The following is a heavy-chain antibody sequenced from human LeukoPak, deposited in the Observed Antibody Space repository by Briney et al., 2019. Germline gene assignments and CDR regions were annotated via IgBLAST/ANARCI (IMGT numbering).Heavy chain of an antibody. CDR2: INPNSGGT. D-gene: IGHD3-3*01. Sequence: ASLKVSCKASGYTFTGYYIHWVRQAPGQGLEWMGWINPNSGGTTYAQKFQGRVTMTRDTSISTAYMDLSRLTSDDKAVYYCARNIRRYDFWSGPINWFDPWGQGNLVTVSS. J-gene: IGHJ5*02. CDR3: ARNIRRYDFWSGPINWFDP. V-gene: IGHV1-2*02. CDR1: GYTFTGYY.